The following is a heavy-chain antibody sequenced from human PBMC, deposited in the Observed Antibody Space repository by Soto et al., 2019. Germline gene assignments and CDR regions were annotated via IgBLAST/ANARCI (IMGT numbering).Heavy chain of an antibody. CDR2: ISAYNGNT. J-gene: IGHJ4*02. Sequence: ASVKVSCKASGYTFTSYGISWVRQAPGQGLEWMGWISAYNGNTNYAQKLQGRVTMTTDTSTSTAYMELRSLRSDDTAVYYCARSPVLRFLEWLSTLDYWGQGTLVTVSS. CDR3: ARSPVLRFLEWLSTLDY. CDR1: GYTFTSYG. D-gene: IGHD3-3*01. V-gene: IGHV1-18*01.